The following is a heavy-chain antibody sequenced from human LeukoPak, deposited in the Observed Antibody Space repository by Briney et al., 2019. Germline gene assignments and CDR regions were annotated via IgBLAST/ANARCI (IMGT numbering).Heavy chain of an antibody. J-gene: IGHJ4*02. V-gene: IGHV4-30-2*01. CDR2: IYHSGST. Sequence: PSPTLSLTCAVSGGSISSGGYSWSWIRQPPGKGLEWIGYIYHSGSTYYNPSLKSRVTISVDRSKNQFSLKLSSVTAADTAVYYCSDTLHWGQGTLVTVSS. CDR3: SDTLH. CDR1: GGSISSGGYS. D-gene: IGHD5-18*01.